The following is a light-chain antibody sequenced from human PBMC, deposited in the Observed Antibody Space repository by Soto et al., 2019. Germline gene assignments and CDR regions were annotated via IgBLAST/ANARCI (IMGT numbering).Light chain of an antibody. Sequence: EIVLTQSPGTLSLSPGERATLSCRASQSVSSSYLAWYQQKPGQAPRLLIYDASSRSTGIPDRFSGSGSVTDFTLTISSLEPEDFAVYYCQQYGSSPRTFGQGTKVEIK. V-gene: IGKV3-20*01. CDR1: QSVSSSY. CDR3: QQYGSSPRT. CDR2: DAS. J-gene: IGKJ1*01.